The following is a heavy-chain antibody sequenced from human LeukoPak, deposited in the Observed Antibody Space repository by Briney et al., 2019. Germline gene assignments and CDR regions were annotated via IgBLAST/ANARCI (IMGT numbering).Heavy chain of an antibody. J-gene: IGHJ4*02. Sequence: GSLRLSCAASGFAFSSYSMNWVRQAPGKGLEWVSFISESSRTIYYADSVKGRFTISRNNAKNSLYLQMDSLRAEDTAIYYCARDWRTGTTFDWGQGTLVTVSS. V-gene: IGHV3-48*01. D-gene: IGHD1-1*01. CDR3: ARDWRTGTTFD. CDR1: GFAFSSYS. CDR2: ISESSRTI.